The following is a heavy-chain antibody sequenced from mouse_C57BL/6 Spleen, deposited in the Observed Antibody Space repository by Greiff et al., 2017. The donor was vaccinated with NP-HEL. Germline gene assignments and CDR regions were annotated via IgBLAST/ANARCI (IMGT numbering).Heavy chain of an antibody. D-gene: IGHD2-5*01. V-gene: IGHV5-9-1*02. CDR1: GFTFSSYA. J-gene: IGHJ2*01. CDR3: TRWNSNLFAFDY. CDR2: ISSGGDSI. Sequence: EVQLVESGAGLVKPGGSLKLSCAASGFTFSSYAMSWVRQTPEKRLEWVAYISSGGDSIYYADTVKGRFTISRDNARNTLYLQMSSLNSEDTVMYCGTRWNSNLFAFDYWGQGTTLTVSS.